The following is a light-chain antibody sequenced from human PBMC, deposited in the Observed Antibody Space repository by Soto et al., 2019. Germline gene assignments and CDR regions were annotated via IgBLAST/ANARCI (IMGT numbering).Light chain of an antibody. CDR1: QSVRSN. Sequence: EIVMTQSPATLSVSPGDRVTLSCRASQSVRSNSAWYQHKPGQVPRLLFYGASTRATGIPARFSGSGSGTEFTLTITSLQSEDFAIYFCQKFNKWPWTFGQGTKVDIK. CDR3: QKFNKWPWT. V-gene: IGKV3-15*01. J-gene: IGKJ1*01. CDR2: GAS.